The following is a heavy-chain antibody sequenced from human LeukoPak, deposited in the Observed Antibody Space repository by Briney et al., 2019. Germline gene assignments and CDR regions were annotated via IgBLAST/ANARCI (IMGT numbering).Heavy chain of an antibody. D-gene: IGHD3-3*01. Sequence: SATLSLTCTVSGGSISTFYWSWIRQRPGKGLEWIGYIYYSGTTNYNPSLKSRVTISVDMSKSQFSLTLSSVTAADTALYYCARHGPLYDIWSAQFYFDYWGQGTLVAVSS. J-gene: IGHJ4*02. CDR1: GGSISTFY. CDR3: ARHGPLYDIWSAQFYFDY. CDR2: IYYSGTT. V-gene: IGHV4-59*08.